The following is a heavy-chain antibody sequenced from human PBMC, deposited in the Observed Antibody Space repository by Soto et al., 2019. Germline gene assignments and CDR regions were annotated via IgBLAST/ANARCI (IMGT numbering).Heavy chain of an antibody. D-gene: IGHD6-6*01. V-gene: IGHV3-48*03. CDR3: ARESRGGAARRPTFYY. CDR2: IGRSGETI. J-gene: IGHJ4*02. Sequence: GFLRLAGVGAGLTLSSFEMYWVRQTPGKGLEWLSYIGRSGETIYYADSVKGRFTISRDNAKSSLFLQMNGMRDEDTGIYYCARESRGGAARRPTFYYWGRGTLVTVSS. CDR1: GLTLSSFE.